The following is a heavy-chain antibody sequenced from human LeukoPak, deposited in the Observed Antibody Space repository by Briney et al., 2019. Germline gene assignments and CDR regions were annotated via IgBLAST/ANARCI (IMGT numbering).Heavy chain of an antibody. J-gene: IGHJ5*02. CDR1: GGSFSGYY. CDR2: INHSGST. V-gene: IGHV4-34*01. Sequence: SKTLSLTCAVYGGSFSGYYWSWIRQPPGKGLEWIGEINHSGSTNYNPSLKSRVTISVDTSKNQFSLKLSSVTAADTAVYYCARGRVLDPWGQGTLVTVSS. CDR3: ARGRVLDP.